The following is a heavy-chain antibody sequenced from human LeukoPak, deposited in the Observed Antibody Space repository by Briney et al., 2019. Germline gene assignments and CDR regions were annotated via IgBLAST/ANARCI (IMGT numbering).Heavy chain of an antibody. D-gene: IGHD2-2*01. CDR1: GGSLSNYY. CDR3: PGHCSSSSCYGLDY. CDR2: IYDSGST. J-gene: IGHJ4*02. V-gene: IGHV4-59*01. Sequence: PSETLSLTCTVSGGSLSNYYWSWVRQPPGKGLEWIGYIYDSGSTNYNPSLTSRVTISVDTSKNQFSLKLSSVTAADTAVYYCPGHCSSSSCYGLDYWGQGTLVTVSS.